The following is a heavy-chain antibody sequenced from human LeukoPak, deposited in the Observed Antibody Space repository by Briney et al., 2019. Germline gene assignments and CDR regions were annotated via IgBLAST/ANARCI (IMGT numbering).Heavy chain of an antibody. D-gene: IGHD3-22*01. CDR1: GYTFTSYD. CDR2: MNPNSGNT. J-gene: IGHJ6*02. CDR3: ARGDYDSSGYYPYYYYYYGMDV. Sequence: ASVKVSCKASGYTFTSYDINWVRQATGQGLEWMGWMNPNSGNTGYAQKFQGRATMTRNTSISTAYMELSSLRSEDTAVYYCARGDYDSSGYYPYYYYYYGMDVWGQGTTVTVSS. V-gene: IGHV1-8*01.